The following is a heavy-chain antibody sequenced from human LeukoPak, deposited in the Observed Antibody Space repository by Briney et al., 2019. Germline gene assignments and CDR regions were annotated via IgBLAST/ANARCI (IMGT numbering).Heavy chain of an antibody. J-gene: IGHJ4*02. D-gene: IGHD5-12*01. CDR2: ISSSSSYI. V-gene: IGHV3-21*01. Sequence: GGSLRLSCAASGFTFSSCSMNWVRQAPGKGLEWVSSISSSSSYIYYADSVKGRFTISRDNAKNSLYLQMNSLRAEDTAVYYCARDGYSGYDRPNFDYWGQGTLVTVSS. CDR3: ARDGYSGYDRPNFDY. CDR1: GFTFSSCS.